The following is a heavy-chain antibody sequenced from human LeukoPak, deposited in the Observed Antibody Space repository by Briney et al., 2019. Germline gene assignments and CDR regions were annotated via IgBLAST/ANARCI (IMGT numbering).Heavy chain of an antibody. D-gene: IGHD3-22*01. V-gene: IGHV3-7*02. CDR2: IKQDGSEK. Sequence: GGSLRLSCAASGLTFSSYWMTWVRQAPGKGMEWVANIKQDGSEKYYVDSVKGRFTISRDNAKNSLYLQMNSLRAEDTAVYYCANTMMEAFDIWGQGTMVTVSS. J-gene: IGHJ3*02. CDR1: GLTFSSYW. CDR3: ANTMMEAFDI.